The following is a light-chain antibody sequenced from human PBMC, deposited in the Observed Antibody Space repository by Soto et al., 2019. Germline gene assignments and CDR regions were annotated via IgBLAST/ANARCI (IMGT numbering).Light chain of an antibody. Sequence: QSALTRPASVSGSPGQSISISCTGTSRDVGGYNYVSWFQQHPGKAPKLMIYEVSNRPSGVSNRFSGSKSGNTASLTISGLQAEDEADYYCTSYTTSSIVVFGGGTKLTVL. J-gene: IGLJ2*01. V-gene: IGLV2-14*01. CDR3: TSYTTSSIVV. CDR2: EVS. CDR1: SRDVGGYNY.